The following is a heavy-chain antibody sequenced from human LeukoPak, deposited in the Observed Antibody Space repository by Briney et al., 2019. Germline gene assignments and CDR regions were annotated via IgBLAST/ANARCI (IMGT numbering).Heavy chain of an antibody. CDR1: GFTFDDYA. J-gene: IGHJ3*02. D-gene: IGHD6-6*01. CDR3: AKDLNEYSSSYAFDI. Sequence: GGSLRLSCAASGFTFDDYAMHWVRQAPGKSLEWVSGISWNSGSIGYADSVKGRFTISRDNAKNSLYLQMNSLRAEDTALYYCAKDLNEYSSSYAFDIWGQGTMVTVSS. CDR2: ISWNSGSI. V-gene: IGHV3-9*01.